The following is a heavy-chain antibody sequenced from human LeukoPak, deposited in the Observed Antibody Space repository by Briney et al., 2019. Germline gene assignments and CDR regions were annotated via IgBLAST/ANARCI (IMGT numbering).Heavy chain of an antibody. CDR2: IRYDGSNK. Sequence: GGSLRLSCAASGFAFSSYGVHWVRQAPGQGLEWVAFIRYDGSNKYYADSVKGRFTISRDNSKNTLYLQMNSLRAEDTAVSCCARSPRTYYYDSSGYARYWGQGTLVTVSS. J-gene: IGHJ4*02. V-gene: IGHV3-30*02. D-gene: IGHD3-22*01. CDR3: ARSPRTYYYDSSGYARY. CDR1: GFAFSSYG.